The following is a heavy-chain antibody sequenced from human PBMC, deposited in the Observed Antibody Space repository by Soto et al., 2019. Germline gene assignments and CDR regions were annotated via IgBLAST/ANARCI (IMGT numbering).Heavy chain of an antibody. CDR1: GGSVSSGSYY. D-gene: IGHD2-2*01. V-gene: IGHV4-61*01. CDR2: IYYSGST. CDR3: ARDSVVPAATHFDY. Sequence: SETLSLTCTVSGGSVSSGSYYWSWIRQPPGKGLEWIGYIYYSGSTNYNPSLKSRVTISVDTSKNQFSLKLSSVTAADTAVYYCARDSVVPAATHFDYWGQGTLVTVSS. J-gene: IGHJ4*02.